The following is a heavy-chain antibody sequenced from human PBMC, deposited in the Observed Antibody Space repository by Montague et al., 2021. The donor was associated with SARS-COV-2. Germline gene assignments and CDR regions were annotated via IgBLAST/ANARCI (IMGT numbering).Heavy chain of an antibody. J-gene: IGHJ3*02. V-gene: IGHV4-59*08. CDR3: ARHGVGCGFGGDNWCTDAFDI. D-gene: IGHD5-12*01. CDR1: SGSINYYY. CDR2: IYYSGNT. Sequence: SETLSLTCAVSSGSINYYYLSWIRQSPGKGLEWIGYIYYSGNTNYSPSLQSRVTISVDSSKTQFSLRLTSVTAADTALYYCARHGVGCGFGGDNWCTDAFDIWGQGTVVTVSS.